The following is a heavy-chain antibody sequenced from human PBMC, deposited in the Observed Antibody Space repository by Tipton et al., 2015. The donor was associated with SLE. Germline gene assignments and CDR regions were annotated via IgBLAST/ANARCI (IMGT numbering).Heavy chain of an antibody. D-gene: IGHD3-22*01. Sequence: SLRLSCVASGFIFSHYGMHWVRQAPGKGLEWVSSISSSSSYIYYADSVKGRFTISRDNAKNSLYLQMNSLRAEDTAVYYCARVPRPDSSGSPLGYWGQGTLVTVSS. V-gene: IGHV3-21*01. CDR1: GFIFSHYG. CDR3: ARVPRPDSSGSPLGY. J-gene: IGHJ4*02. CDR2: ISSSSSYI.